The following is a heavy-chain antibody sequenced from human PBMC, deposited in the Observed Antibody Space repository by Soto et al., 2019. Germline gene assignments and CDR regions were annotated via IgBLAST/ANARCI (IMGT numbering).Heavy chain of an antibody. V-gene: IGHV1-2*02. Sequence: ASVKVSCKASGYTFTGYYMHCVRQAPGQVLEWMGWINPDSGGTNYAQKFQGRVTMTRDTSISTAYMELSRLRSDDTAVYYCASIWFGELLRPYYYYYYGMDVWGQGTTVTSP. CDR1: GYTFTGYY. CDR2: INPDSGGT. D-gene: IGHD3-10*01. CDR3: ASIWFGELLRPYYYYYYGMDV. J-gene: IGHJ6*02.